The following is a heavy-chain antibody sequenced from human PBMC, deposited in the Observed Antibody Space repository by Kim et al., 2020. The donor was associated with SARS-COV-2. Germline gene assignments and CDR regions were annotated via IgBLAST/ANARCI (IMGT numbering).Heavy chain of an antibody. J-gene: IGHJ4*02. Sequence: SVKVSCKASGGTFSSYAISWVRQAPGQGLEWMGGMIPIFGTANYAQKFQGRVTITADESTSTAYMELSSLRSEDTAVYYCARGDSGAYSSSWYPVDYWGQGTLVTVSS. CDR2: MIPIFGTA. CDR1: GGTFSSYA. D-gene: IGHD6-13*01. V-gene: IGHV1-69*13. CDR3: ARGDSGAYSSSWYPVDY.